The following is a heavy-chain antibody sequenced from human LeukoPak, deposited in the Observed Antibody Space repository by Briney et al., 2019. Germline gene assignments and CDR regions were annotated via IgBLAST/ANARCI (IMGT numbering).Heavy chain of an antibody. V-gene: IGHV1-2*02. CDR1: AYTFTVYN. D-gene: IGHD7-27*01. CDR2: INPNSGGT. J-gene: IGHJ4*02. Sequence: ASVTVSFTASAYTFTVYNMHWVRQAPGQGLERMGWINPNSGGTNYGQKVQGRVTMTRDSSISTAYMELSRLRSDDTAVYYCARCPWGSTSHFDYWGQGTLVTVSS. CDR3: ARCPWGSTSHFDY.